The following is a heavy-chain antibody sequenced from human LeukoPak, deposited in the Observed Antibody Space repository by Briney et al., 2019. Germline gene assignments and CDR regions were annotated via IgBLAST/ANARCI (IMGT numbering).Heavy chain of an antibody. CDR1: GFTFSDYY. V-gene: IGHV3-11*01. Sequence: GGSLRLSCAASGFTFSDYYMSWIRQAPGKGLEWVSYISSSGSTIYYADSVKGRFTISRDNAKNSLYLQMNSLRAEDTAVYYCARVGYCSSTSCYPFDAYNWFDPWGQGTLVTVSP. CDR2: ISSSGSTI. D-gene: IGHD2-2*01. J-gene: IGHJ5*02. CDR3: ARVGYCSSTSCYPFDAYNWFDP.